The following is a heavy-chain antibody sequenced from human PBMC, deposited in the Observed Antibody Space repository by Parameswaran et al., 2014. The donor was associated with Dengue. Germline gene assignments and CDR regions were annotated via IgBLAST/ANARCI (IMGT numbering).Heavy chain of an antibody. CDR3: AKDRWLLYFGSVDY. Sequence: RWIRQPPGKGLEWVSAISGSGGSTYYADSVKGRFTISRDNSKNTLYLQMNSLRAEDTAVYYCAKDRWLLYFGSVDYWGQGTLVTVSS. V-gene: IGHV3-23*01. J-gene: IGHJ4*02. D-gene: IGHD3-3*01. CDR2: ISGSGGST.